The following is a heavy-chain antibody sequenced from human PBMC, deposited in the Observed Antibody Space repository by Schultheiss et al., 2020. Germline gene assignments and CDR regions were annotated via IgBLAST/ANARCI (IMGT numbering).Heavy chain of an antibody. CDR2: IKSKTDGGTT. V-gene: IGHV3-15*07. J-gene: IGHJ5*02. CDR3: TTDPTGTTSNWFDP. D-gene: IGHD1-1*01. CDR1: GFTFSSYS. Sequence: WGSLRLSCAASGFTFSSYSMNWVRQAPGKGLEWVGRIKSKTDGGTTDYAAPVKGRFTISRDDSKNTLYLQMNSLKTEDTAVYYCTTDPTGTTSNWFDPWGQGTLVTVSS.